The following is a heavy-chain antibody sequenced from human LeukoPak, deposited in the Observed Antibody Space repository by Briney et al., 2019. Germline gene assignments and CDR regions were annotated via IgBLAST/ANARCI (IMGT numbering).Heavy chain of an antibody. V-gene: IGHV1-69*13. CDR2: IIPIFGTA. Sequence: SVKVSCKASGGTFSSYAISWVRQAPGQGLEWMGGIIPIFGTANYAQKFQGRVTITADESTSTAYMELSSLRSEDTAVYYCARDIREYSYYYYMDVWGKGTTVTVSS. J-gene: IGHJ6*03. CDR1: GGTFSSYA. D-gene: IGHD3-10*01. CDR3: ARDIREYSYYYYMDV.